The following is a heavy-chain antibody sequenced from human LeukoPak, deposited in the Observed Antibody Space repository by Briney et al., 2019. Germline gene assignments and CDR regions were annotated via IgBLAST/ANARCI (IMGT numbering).Heavy chain of an antibody. Sequence: GASVKVSCKASGYTFTSYYMHWVRQAPGQGLERMGIINPSGGSTSYVQKFQGRVTMTRDTSTGTVYMELSSLRSEDTAVYYCARGTMATITDYWGQGTLVTVSS. V-gene: IGHV1-46*01. J-gene: IGHJ4*02. CDR1: GYTFTSYY. CDR2: INPSGGST. CDR3: ARGTMATITDY. D-gene: IGHD5-24*01.